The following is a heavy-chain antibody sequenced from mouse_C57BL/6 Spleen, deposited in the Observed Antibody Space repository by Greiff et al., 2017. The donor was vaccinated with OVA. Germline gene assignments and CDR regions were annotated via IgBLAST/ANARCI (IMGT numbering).Heavy chain of an antibody. Sequence: EVQLQQSGPELVKPGASVKISCKASGYTFTDYYMNWVKQSHGKSLEWIGDINPNNGGTSYNQKFKGKATLTVDKSSSTAYMELRSLTSEDSAVYYCARRVPLYYDPFDYWGQGTTLTVSS. V-gene: IGHV1-26*01. CDR1: GYTFTDYY. D-gene: IGHD2-4*01. J-gene: IGHJ2*01. CDR2: INPNNGGT. CDR3: ARRVPLYYDPFDY.